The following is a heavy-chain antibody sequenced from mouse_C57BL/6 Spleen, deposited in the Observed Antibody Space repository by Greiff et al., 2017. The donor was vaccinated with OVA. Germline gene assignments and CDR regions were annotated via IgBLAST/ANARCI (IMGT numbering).Heavy chain of an antibody. J-gene: IGHJ1*03. Sequence: QVQLQQSGTELVKPGASVKLSCKASGYTFTSSWMHWVKQRPGQGLEWIGNINPSNGGTNYNEKLKSKATLTVDKSSSTAYMQLSSLTSEDSAVYYCARSSYGSSWGYFDVWGTGTTVTVSS. CDR2: INPSNGGT. CDR3: ARSSYGSSWGYFDV. V-gene: IGHV1-53*01. CDR1: GYTFTSSW. D-gene: IGHD1-1*01.